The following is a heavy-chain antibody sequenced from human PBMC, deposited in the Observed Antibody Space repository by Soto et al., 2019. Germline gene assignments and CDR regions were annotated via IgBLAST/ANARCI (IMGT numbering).Heavy chain of an antibody. CDR3: AHLDSRNWFES. Sequence: EVQLLESGGGLVQPGGSLRLSCLASGITFSSYGMSWVRQAPGKGLEWVSAISGSGGGTYYADSVKGRFTISRDNSKNTLYLQMNSLRAEDTAIYSCAHLDSRNWFESWGQGTLVTVSS. V-gene: IGHV3-23*01. CDR2: ISGSGGGT. CDR1: GITFSSYG. J-gene: IGHJ5*01. D-gene: IGHD3-9*01.